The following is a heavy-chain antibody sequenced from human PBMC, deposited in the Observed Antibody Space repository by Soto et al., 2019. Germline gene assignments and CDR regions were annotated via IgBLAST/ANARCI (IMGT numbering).Heavy chain of an antibody. D-gene: IGHD2-2*01. Sequence: EVQLVESGGGLGQPGGSLRLSCAASGFTFSSYWMDWVRQAPGTGLGWVSRINSDGSSTTYADSVKGRFTVSRDNAKNTLYLQMNSLRAEDTAVYYCARVETCSSTSCYSVFDYWGQGTLVTVSS. CDR2: INSDGSST. CDR1: GFTFSSYW. V-gene: IGHV3-74*03. J-gene: IGHJ4*02. CDR3: ARVETCSSTSCYSVFDY.